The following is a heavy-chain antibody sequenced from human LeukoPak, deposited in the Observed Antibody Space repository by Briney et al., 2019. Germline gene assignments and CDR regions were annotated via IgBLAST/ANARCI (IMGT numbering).Heavy chain of an antibody. V-gene: IGHV4-4*07. CDR3: ARLISPVTTGWFDP. D-gene: IGHD4-17*01. CDR1: GGSISSYY. J-gene: IGHJ5*02. CDR2: IYTSGST. Sequence: SETLSLTCTVSGGSISSYYWSWIRQPAGKGLEWIGRIYTSGSTNYNPSLKSRVTMSVDTSKNQFSLKLSSVTATDTAVYYCARLISPVTTGWFDPWGQGTLVTVSP.